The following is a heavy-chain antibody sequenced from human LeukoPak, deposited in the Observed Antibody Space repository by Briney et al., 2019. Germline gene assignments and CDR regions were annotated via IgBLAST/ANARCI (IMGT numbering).Heavy chain of an antibody. CDR3: VRDRKQLLGEGDAFDI. CDR1: GGSISSGDCY. Sequence: SETLSLTCTVSGGSISSGDCYWSWIRQPPGKGLEWIGFIYYTGSTYYSPSLKSRATVSLDTSKNQFSLKLTSVTAADMAAYFCVRDRKQLLGEGDAFDIWGQGTMVTVSS. CDR2: IYYTGST. J-gene: IGHJ3*02. D-gene: IGHD6-19*01. V-gene: IGHV4-30-4*01.